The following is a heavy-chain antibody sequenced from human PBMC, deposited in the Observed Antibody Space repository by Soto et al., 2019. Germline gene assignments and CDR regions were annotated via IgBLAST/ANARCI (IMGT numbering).Heavy chain of an antibody. Sequence: QVQLVESGGGVVQPGRSLRLSCAASGFTFSSYGMNWVRQAPGKGLEWVAVISYDGSNKYYADSVKGRFTISRDSAKNMLYLQMNSLRAEDTAVYYCAKEDSSSWQYYYGMDVWGQGTTVTVSS. CDR2: ISYDGSNK. J-gene: IGHJ6*02. CDR1: GFTFSSYG. CDR3: AKEDSSSWQYYYGMDV. V-gene: IGHV3-30*18. D-gene: IGHD6-13*01.